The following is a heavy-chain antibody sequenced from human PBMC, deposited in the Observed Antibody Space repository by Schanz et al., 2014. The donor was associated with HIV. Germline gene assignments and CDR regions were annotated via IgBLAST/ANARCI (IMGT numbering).Heavy chain of an antibody. V-gene: IGHV3-33*03. Sequence: QAQLVEFGGGVVQPGTSLRLSCEGSGFSFSDYGMHWVRQAPDKGLEWVAGTSYDGRNTYYADSVKGRFSISRDNFKSTVVLQMANVRVDDTALYFCAKEYVSGWGRQLYPMDVWGQGTAVIVSS. J-gene: IGHJ6*02. D-gene: IGHD6-19*01. CDR1: GFSFSDYG. CDR3: AKEYVSGWGRQLYPMDV. CDR2: TSYDGRNT.